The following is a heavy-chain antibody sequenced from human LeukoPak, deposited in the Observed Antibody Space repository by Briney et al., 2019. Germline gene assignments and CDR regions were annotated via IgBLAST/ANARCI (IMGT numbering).Heavy chain of an antibody. CDR3: AATNGARGGTFDY. V-gene: IGHV3-7*03. J-gene: IGHJ4*02. CDR2: IKYDGSDK. Sequence: GSLRLSCTASGLTFNNFWMSWVRQTPGKGPEWVTKIKYDGSDKYYVDSVKGRFTISRDNVKNSLYLQMDSLRVEDTAVYYCAATNGARGGTFDYWGQGTPVTVSS. D-gene: IGHD1-7*01. CDR1: GLTFNNFW.